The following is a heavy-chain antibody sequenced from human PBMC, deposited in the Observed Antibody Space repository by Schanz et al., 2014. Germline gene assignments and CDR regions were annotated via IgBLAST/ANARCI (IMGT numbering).Heavy chain of an antibody. CDR1: GNTLSAYY. CDR3: ARDWDDCSTTSCYGVGDDY. CDR2: INPNSGGT. D-gene: IGHD2-2*01. V-gene: IGHV1-2*02. J-gene: IGHJ4*02. Sequence: QVQLVQSGAEVKKPGASVKVSCKASGNTLSAYYIHWIRQAPGQGLEWMGWINPNSGGTNFAQKFQGRVTVTRDTSISTAYMELGSLRSDDTAVYYCARDWDDCSTTSCYGVGDDYWGQGTLVTVSS.